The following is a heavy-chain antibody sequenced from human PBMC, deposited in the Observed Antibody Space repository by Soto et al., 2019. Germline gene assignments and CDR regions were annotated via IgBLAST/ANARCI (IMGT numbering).Heavy chain of an antibody. J-gene: IGHJ6*02. CDR1: GGSISSYY. V-gene: IGHV5-51*01. D-gene: IGHD5-12*01. CDR3: ARQGDGYNSYYYYGMDV. CDR2: IYPGDSDT. Sequence: ETLSLTCTVSGGSISSYYWSWIRQPPGKGLEWIGIIYPGDSDTRYSPSFQGQVTISADKSISTAYLQWSSLKASDTAMYYCARQGDGYNSYYYYGMDVWGQGTTVTVSS.